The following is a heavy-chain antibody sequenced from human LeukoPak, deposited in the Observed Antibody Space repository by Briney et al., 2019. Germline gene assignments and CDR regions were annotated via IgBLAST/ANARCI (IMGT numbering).Heavy chain of an antibody. J-gene: IGHJ4*02. CDR1: GFSFRSCW. CDR3: ARVAWPHYFDY. CDR2: MKEDGSEK. Sequence: PGGSLRLSCAASGFSFRSCWMSWVRQAPGKGLEWVANMKEDGSEKYYVDSVKGRFTISRDNAKNALYLQMNSLRAEDTAVYYCARVAWPHYFDYWGQGTLVTVSS. V-gene: IGHV3-7*01. D-gene: IGHD2-21*01.